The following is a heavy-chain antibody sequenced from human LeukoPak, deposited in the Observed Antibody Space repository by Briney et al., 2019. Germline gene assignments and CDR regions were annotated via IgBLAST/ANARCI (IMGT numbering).Heavy chain of an antibody. Sequence: PSGTLSLTCAVSGGSITSSQHWWSWARQPPGKGLEWIGEINHIGNTNYNPSLKSRVTISVDTSKNQFSLKLSSVTAADTAVYYCATGQTYVDVWGQGTTVTVSS. V-gene: IGHV4-4*02. CDR1: GGSITSSQHW. J-gene: IGHJ6*02. CDR3: ATGQTYVDV. D-gene: IGHD3-16*01. CDR2: INHIGNT.